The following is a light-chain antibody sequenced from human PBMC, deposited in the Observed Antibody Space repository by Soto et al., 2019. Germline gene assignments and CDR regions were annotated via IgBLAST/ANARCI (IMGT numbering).Light chain of an antibody. J-gene: IGKJ1*01. CDR3: QQSYSTTWT. Sequence: DMQMTQSPSSLSASIDDRVTITCRTSQGISTYLNWYQQKPGKAPKLLIYAASSLQSGVPSRFSGSGSETDFTLTISSLQPEEFATYSCQQSYSTTWTFGQGTKVDIK. CDR2: AAS. CDR1: QGISTY. V-gene: IGKV1-39*01.